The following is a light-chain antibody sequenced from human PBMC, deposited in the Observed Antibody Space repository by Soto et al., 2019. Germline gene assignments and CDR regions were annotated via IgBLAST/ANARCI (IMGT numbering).Light chain of an antibody. J-gene: IGKJ3*01. Sequence: AIQMTQSPSSLSASVGDRVTITCRASQGIRSDLGWYQQKPGKAPKLLIYGASSLQSGVPSRFSGSGSGTDFTLTISSLQPEDFATYYCLQDYNYPITFGPGTKVDIK. V-gene: IGKV1-6*01. CDR2: GAS. CDR3: LQDYNYPIT. CDR1: QGIRSD.